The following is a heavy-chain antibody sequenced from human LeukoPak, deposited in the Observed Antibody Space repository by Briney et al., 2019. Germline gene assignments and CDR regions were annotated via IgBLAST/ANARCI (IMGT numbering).Heavy chain of an antibody. J-gene: IGHJ4*02. V-gene: IGHV3-23*01. Sequence: PGASLRLSCAASGFTFSSYAMSWVRQAPGKGLEWVSAISGSGDITFYADSVRGRFTISRDNSKNTVYMQMDSLRPEDTALYYCAKDHARELWDFDYWGQGSLVTVSS. CDR1: GFTFSSYA. CDR3: AKDHARELWDFDY. CDR2: ISGSGDIT. D-gene: IGHD3-16*01.